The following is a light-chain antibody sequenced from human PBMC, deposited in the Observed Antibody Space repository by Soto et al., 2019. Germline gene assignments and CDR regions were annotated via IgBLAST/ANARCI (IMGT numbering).Light chain of an antibody. V-gene: IGKV3-20*01. CDR1: QSVTSSY. Sequence: EIVLTQSPGTLSLSQGERATLSCRASQSVTSSYLAWYQQKPGQAPRLLIYVASSRATGIPDRFSGSGSGTDFTLTISRLEPEDFAVYYCQQYSNSPLTFGGGTKVDIK. CDR2: VAS. CDR3: QQYSNSPLT. J-gene: IGKJ4*01.